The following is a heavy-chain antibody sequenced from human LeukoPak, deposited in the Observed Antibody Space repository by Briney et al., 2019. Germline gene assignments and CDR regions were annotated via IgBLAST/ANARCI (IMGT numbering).Heavy chain of an antibody. CDR1: GGTFSSYA. CDR2: IIPIFGTA. Sequence: GASVKVSCKASGGTFSSYAISWVRQAPGQGLEWMGGIIPIFGTANYAQKFQGRVTITADESTSTAYMELSSLRSEDTAVYYCAKAKYYYDSGGENYYFDYWGQGTLVTVSS. V-gene: IGHV1-69*13. CDR3: AKAKYYYDSGGENYYFDY. D-gene: IGHD3-22*01. J-gene: IGHJ4*02.